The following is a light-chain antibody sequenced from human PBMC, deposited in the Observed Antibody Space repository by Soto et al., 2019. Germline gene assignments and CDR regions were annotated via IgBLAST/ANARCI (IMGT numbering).Light chain of an antibody. CDR2: AAS. CDR3: QQSYSTPRT. Sequence: DIQMTQSPSSLSASVGDRVTITCRASQSISSYLNWYQQKPGKAPKLLIYAASSLQSGVPSRFSGSVSGTDFTLTISSLQPEDFATYYCQQSYSTPRTFGLGTKVDIK. J-gene: IGKJ1*01. CDR1: QSISSY. V-gene: IGKV1-39*01.